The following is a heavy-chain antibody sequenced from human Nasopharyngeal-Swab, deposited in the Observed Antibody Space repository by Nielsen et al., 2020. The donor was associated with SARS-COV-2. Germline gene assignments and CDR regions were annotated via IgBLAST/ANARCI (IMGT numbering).Heavy chain of an antibody. J-gene: IGHJ5*02. V-gene: IGHV3-74*01. CDR2: INSDGSST. D-gene: IGHD6-6*01. Sequence: GASLKISCAASGFTSSSYWMHWVRQAPGKGLVWVSRINSDGSSTTYADSVKGRFTISRDNTKNTLYLQMNSLRAEDTAVYYCARGGSSAYTWFDPWGQGTLVTVSS. CDR3: ARGGSSAYTWFDP. CDR1: GFTSSSYW.